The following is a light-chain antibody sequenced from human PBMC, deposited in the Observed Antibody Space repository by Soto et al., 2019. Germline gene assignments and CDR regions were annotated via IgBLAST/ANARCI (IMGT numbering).Light chain of an antibody. J-gene: IGKJ2*01. CDR2: DAS. Sequence: DIQMTQSPSTLSASVGDRVTITCRASQSINGWLAWYQQKPGKAPKLLIFDASSLESGVPSRFNGSGSGTEFTLTISSLQPDDFATYFCQHYNTFSFGQGTKLEIK. V-gene: IGKV1-5*01. CDR3: QHYNTFS. CDR1: QSINGW.